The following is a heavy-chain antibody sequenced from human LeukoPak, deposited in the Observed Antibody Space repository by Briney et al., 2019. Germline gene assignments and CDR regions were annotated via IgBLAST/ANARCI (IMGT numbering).Heavy chain of an antibody. Sequence: PSETLSLTCTVSGRSISIISHHWAWVRQPPAKGLEWIGRIYYRGRTDYNPPLKSRVTISAETSKNQFSLKLTCVTSADTAVYCCARHRYFFGSGSYEVAWFDTWGQGTLATVS. CDR3: ARHRYFFGSGSYEVAWFDT. J-gene: IGHJ5*02. V-gene: IGHV4-39*01. D-gene: IGHD3-10*01. CDR1: GRSISIISHH. CDR2: IYYRGRT.